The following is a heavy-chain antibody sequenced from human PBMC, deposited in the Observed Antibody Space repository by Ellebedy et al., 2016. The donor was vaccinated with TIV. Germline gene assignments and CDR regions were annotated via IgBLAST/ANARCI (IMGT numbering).Heavy chain of an antibody. CDR2: VSSSGNNI. CDR1: GFNVSNFA. J-gene: IGHJ6*02. Sequence: GESLKIPCAVSGFNVSNFAMHWVRQAPGKGLEWVAIVSSSGNNIHYADSVKGRFASSRDNSKSTLYLQMDSLRTEDTSIYYCARDAVAMVRGVMWWFGLDVWGQGTMVIVSS. V-gene: IGHV3-30*11. CDR3: ARDAVAMVRGVMWWFGLDV. D-gene: IGHD3-10*01.